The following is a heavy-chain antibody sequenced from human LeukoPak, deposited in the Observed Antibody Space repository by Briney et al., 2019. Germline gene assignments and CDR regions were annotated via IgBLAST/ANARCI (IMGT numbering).Heavy chain of an antibody. CDR3: ARDRIVGVPAAKHLGKTNWFDP. J-gene: IGHJ5*02. CDR1: GGFFSGYY. CDR2: INHSGST. Sequence: SETLSLTCAVYGGFFSGYYWSWIRQPPGKGLEWIGEINHSGSTNYSPSLKSRVTISVDTSKNQFYLNLSTVTAADTAVYYCARDRIVGVPAAKHLGKTNWFDPWGEGTLVTVSS. V-gene: IGHV4-34*01. D-gene: IGHD2-2*01.